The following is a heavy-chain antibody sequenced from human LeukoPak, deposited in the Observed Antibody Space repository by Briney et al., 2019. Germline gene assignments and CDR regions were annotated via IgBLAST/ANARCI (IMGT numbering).Heavy chain of an antibody. CDR3: ARHPTRRQQLVLGSYNWFDP. CDR1: GGSISSSSYY. CDR2: IYYSGST. D-gene: IGHD6-13*01. V-gene: IGHV4-39*01. Sequence: SETLSLACTVAGGSISSSSYYWGWIRQPPGKGLEWMGSIYYSGSTYYNPSLKSRVTISVDTSKNQFSLKLSSVTAADTAVYYCARHPTRRQQLVLGSYNWFDPWAREPWSPSPQ. J-gene: IGHJ5*02.